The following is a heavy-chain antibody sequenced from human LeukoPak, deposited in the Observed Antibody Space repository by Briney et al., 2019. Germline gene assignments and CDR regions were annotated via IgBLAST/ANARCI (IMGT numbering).Heavy chain of an antibody. D-gene: IGHD2-21*01. Sequence: PGGSLRLSWAASGFTFSGHSMSWVRQAPGRGLEWVSSISVSDSYKYFADSVKGRFTISRDNAKSSPYLQMNSLTAEDTALYYCARLYLDAFDIWGQGTMVTVSS. J-gene: IGHJ3*02. CDR2: ISVSDSYK. CDR1: GFTFSGHS. V-gene: IGHV3-21*01. CDR3: ARLYLDAFDI.